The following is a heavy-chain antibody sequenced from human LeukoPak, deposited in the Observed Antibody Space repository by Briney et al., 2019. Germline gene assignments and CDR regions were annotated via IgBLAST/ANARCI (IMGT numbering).Heavy chain of an antibody. V-gene: IGHV4-4*02. Sequence: SETLSLTCAVSGDSISSSNWWSWVRQSPGKGLEWIGQIFHSGSINYNPSLKSRVTISLDKSKNQFSLRLSSVTAADTAVYYCAEGQLLWFGSSPPDYWGQGTLVTVSS. J-gene: IGHJ4*02. CDR3: AEGQLLWFGSSPPDY. CDR2: IFHSGSI. CDR1: GDSISSSNW. D-gene: IGHD3-10*01.